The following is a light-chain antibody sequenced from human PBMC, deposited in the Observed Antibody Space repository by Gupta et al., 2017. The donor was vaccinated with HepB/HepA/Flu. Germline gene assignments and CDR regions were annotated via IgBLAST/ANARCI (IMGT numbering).Light chain of an antibody. Sequence: DIHMTQSPSSLSASVGDRVTITCRASQSISSYLNWYQQKPGKAPKLLIYAASSLQSGVPSRFSGSGSGTDFTLTISRLQPEDFATYYCQQSYSTLTFGGGTXVEIK. CDR1: QSISSY. CDR3: QQSYSTLT. J-gene: IGKJ4*01. CDR2: AAS. V-gene: IGKV1-39*01.